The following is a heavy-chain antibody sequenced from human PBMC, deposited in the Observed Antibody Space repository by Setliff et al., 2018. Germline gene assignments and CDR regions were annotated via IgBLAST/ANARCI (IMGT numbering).Heavy chain of an antibody. J-gene: IGHJ6*03. Sequence: SVKVSCKASGGTFRSYGISWVRQAPGQGLEWMGGTIAMFGSANYAQKFQGRVTIITDEFTGTAYMELSSLRTEDTAVYYCAGEGVDIRASTDYRYYMDVWGKGTTVTVSS. D-gene: IGHD5-12*01. CDR1: GGTFRSYG. V-gene: IGHV1-69*05. CDR3: AGEGVDIRASTDYRYYMDV. CDR2: TIAMFGSA.